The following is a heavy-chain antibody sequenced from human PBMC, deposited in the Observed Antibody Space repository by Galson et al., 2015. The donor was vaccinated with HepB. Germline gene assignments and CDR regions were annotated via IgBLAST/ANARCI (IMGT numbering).Heavy chain of an antibody. CDR1: GYTFTSYA. CDR2: INAGNGNT. J-gene: IGHJ4*02. CDR3: ARLRLGELSHIDY. Sequence: SVKVSCKAFGYTFTSYAMHWVRQAPGQRLEWMGWINAGNGNTKYSQKFQGRVTITRDTSASTAYMELSSLRSEDTAVYYCARLRLGELSHIDYWGQGTLVTVSS. D-gene: IGHD3-16*02. V-gene: IGHV1-3*01.